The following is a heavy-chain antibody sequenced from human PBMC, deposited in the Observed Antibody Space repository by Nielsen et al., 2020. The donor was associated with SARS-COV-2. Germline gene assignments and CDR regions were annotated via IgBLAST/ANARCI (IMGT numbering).Heavy chain of an antibody. CDR2: ISGSGGST. CDR3: AKNLLRYFDWLAEVFDY. J-gene: IGHJ4*02. D-gene: IGHD3-9*01. V-gene: IGHV3-23*01. CDR1: GFTFSSYA. Sequence: GESLKISCAASGFTFSSYAMSWVRQAPGKGLEWVSAISGSGGSTYYANSVKGRFTISRDNSKNTLYLQMNSLRAEDTAVYYCAKNLLRYFDWLAEVFDYWGQGTLVTVSS.